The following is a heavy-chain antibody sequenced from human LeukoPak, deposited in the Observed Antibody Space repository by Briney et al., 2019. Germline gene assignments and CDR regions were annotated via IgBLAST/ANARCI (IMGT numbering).Heavy chain of an antibody. CDR2: ISGSGGST. D-gene: IGHD2-2*01. CDR3: ASARVQYQLLSPSDY. J-gene: IGHJ4*02. CDR1: GFTFSSYA. V-gene: IGHV3-23*01. Sequence: GGSLRLSCAASGFTFSSYAMNWVRQAPGKGLEWVSGISGSGGSTYYADSVKGRFTISRDNSKNTLYLQMNSLRAEDTAVYYCASARVQYQLLSPSDYWGQGTLVTVSS.